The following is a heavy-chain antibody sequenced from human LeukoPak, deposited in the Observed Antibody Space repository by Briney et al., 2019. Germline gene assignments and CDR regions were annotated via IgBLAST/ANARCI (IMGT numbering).Heavy chain of an antibody. CDR3: ARGLRPTGPAYRDV. J-gene: IGHJ6*04. D-gene: IGHD4-17*01. Sequence: SETVSLTCAVYGGSFSGYYWSWIRQPPGKGLEWIGEINHSGSTNYNPSLKSRVTLSVDTSKNQFSLKLSSVTGADTAVYYCARGLRPTGPAYRDVWGKGTRSPSPQ. CDR1: GGSFSGYY. V-gene: IGHV4-34*01. CDR2: INHSGST.